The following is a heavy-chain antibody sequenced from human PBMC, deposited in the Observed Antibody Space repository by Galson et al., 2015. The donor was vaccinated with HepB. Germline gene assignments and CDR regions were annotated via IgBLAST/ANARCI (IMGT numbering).Heavy chain of an antibody. CDR3: ARHKYTTSSGDY. Sequence: SLRLSCAASGFTFSSYGMHWVRQAPGKGLEWVAVISYDGSNKYYADSVKGRFTISRDNSKNTLYLQMNSLKASDTAMYYCARHKYTTSSGDYWGQGTLVTVSS. CDR2: ISYDGSNK. D-gene: IGHD6-6*01. J-gene: IGHJ4*02. CDR1: GFTFSSYG. V-gene: IGHV3-30*03.